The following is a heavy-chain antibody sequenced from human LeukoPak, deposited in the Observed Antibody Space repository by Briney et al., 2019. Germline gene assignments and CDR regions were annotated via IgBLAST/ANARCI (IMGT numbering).Heavy chain of an antibody. D-gene: IGHD2-21*02. J-gene: IGHJ4*02. Sequence: SETLSLTCAVYGGSFSGYYWSWIRQPPGKGLEWIGEINHSGSTNYNPSLKSRVTISVDTSKNQFSLKLSSVTAADTAVYYCARGRIVTATLVYWGQGTLVPVSS. CDR1: GGSFSGYY. CDR2: INHSGST. CDR3: ARGRIVTATLVY. V-gene: IGHV4-34*01.